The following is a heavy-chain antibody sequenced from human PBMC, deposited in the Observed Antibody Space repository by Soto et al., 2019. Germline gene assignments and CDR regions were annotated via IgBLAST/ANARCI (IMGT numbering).Heavy chain of an antibody. CDR2: LNIGNGNT. CDR3: ARALLCGGRCSSHWFDP. D-gene: IGHD2-15*01. Sequence: ASVKVSCKTSGYTFTSYAIHWVRQAPGQGLEWLGWLNIGNGNTQYSPKLHDRVTLTRDTSASTAYMDLSSLRSEDTAFYYCARALLCGGRCSSHWFDPWVQGT. J-gene: IGHJ5*02. V-gene: IGHV1-3*04. CDR1: GYTFTSYA.